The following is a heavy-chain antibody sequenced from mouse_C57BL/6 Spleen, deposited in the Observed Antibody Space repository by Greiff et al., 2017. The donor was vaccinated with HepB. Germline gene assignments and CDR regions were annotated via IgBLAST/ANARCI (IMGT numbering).Heavy chain of an antibody. CDR1: GFTFSSYT. CDR3: ARQGGNYAWFAY. J-gene: IGHJ3*01. Sequence: EVQGVESGGGLVKPGGSLKLSCAASGFTFSSYTMSWVRQTPEKRLEWVATISGGGGNTYYPDSVKGRFTISRDNAKNTLYLQMSSLRSEDTALYYCARQGGNYAWFAYWGQGTLVTVSA. CDR2: ISGGGGNT. V-gene: IGHV5-9*01. D-gene: IGHD2-1*01.